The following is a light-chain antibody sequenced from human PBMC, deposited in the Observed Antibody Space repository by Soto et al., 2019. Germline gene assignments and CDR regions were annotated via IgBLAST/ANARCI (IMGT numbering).Light chain of an antibody. CDR2: DVY. Sequence: QSALSQPPSASGSPGQSVTISCTGTSSDVGGYDYVSWYQQHPGKAPKLIIYDVYKRSSGVPDRFSGSKSGNTASLTISGLQAEDEADYYCCSYAGSSTSVIFGGGTKVTVL. CDR3: CSYAGSSTSVI. CDR1: SSDVGGYDY. J-gene: IGLJ2*01. V-gene: IGLV2-11*01.